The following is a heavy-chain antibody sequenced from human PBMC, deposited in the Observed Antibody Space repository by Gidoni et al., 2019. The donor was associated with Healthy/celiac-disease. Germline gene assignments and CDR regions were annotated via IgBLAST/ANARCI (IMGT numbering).Heavy chain of an antibody. V-gene: IGHV3-33*01. CDR3: ARDRWDHRNFDY. J-gene: IGHJ4*02. CDR1: GFTFSSYG. D-gene: IGHD1-26*01. CDR2: IWYDGSNK. Sequence: QVKMVESGGGVVQPGRSLRLFCAASGFTFSSYGRHLVRLAPGKGLEWVAVIWYDGSNKYYADSVKGRFTISRDNSKNTLYLQMNSLRAEDTAVYYCARDRWDHRNFDYWGQGTLVTVSS.